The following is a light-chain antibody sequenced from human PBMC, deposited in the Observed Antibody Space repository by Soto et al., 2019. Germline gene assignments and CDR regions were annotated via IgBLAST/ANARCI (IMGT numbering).Light chain of an antibody. V-gene: IGKV1-39*01. CDR1: QTITTF. Sequence: DIQMTQSPSSLSASVGDRVTITCRASQTITTFLNWYQQKEGEPPKLLIYAASTLHGGVPSRFSGRGSGTDFTLTISSLQPEDFATYYCQQSHSNQWTFCPGTKLEV. CDR2: AAS. CDR3: QQSHSNQWT. J-gene: IGKJ1*01.